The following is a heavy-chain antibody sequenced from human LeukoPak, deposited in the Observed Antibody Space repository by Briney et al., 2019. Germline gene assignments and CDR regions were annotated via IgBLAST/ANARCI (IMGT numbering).Heavy chain of an antibody. D-gene: IGHD2-15*01. CDR1: GFTFSSYG. Sequence: GGSLRLSCAASGFTFSSYGMHWVRQAPGKGLEWVAVISYDGSNKYYADSVKGRFTISRDNSKNTLYLQVNSLRAEDTAVYYCAKGALYCSGGSCYFNYWGQGTLATVSS. CDR2: ISYDGSNK. J-gene: IGHJ4*02. CDR3: AKGALYCSGGSCYFNY. V-gene: IGHV3-30*18.